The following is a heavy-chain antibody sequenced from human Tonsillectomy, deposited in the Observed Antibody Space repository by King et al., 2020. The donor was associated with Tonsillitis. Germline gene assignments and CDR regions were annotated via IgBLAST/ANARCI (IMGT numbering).Heavy chain of an antibody. CDR1: GGSISNYY. CDR3: ARHVTNYYDSSGLGIDY. Sequence: QLQESGPGLLKPSETLSLTCTVSGGSISNYYWSWIRQPPGKRLDWIGYIHYTGTTNYNPSLQSRASISVDTSKNQFSLKLRSVTAADTAVYYCARHVTNYYDSSGLGIDYWGQGTLVTVSS. CDR2: IHYTGTT. V-gene: IGHV4-59*08. D-gene: IGHD3-22*01. J-gene: IGHJ4*02.